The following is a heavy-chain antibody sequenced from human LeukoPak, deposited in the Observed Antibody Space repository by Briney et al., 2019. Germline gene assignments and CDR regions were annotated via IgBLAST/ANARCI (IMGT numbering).Heavy chain of an antibody. CDR2: ISYDGSNE. CDR3: ARDYYDSSGFDY. CDR1: GFTFSSYA. V-gene: IGHV3-30*04. D-gene: IGHD3-22*01. J-gene: IGHJ4*02. Sequence: GGSLRLSCAASGFTFSSYAMHWVRQAPGKGLEWVAVISYDGSNEYYADSVKGRFTISRDNSKNTLYLQMNSLRAEDTAVYYCARDYYDSSGFDYWGQGTLVTVSS.